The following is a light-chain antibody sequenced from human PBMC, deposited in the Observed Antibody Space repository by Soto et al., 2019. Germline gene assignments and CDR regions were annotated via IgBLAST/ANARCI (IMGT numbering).Light chain of an antibody. CDR3: QQRSNWPPVYT. CDR2: DAS. Sequence: EIVLTQSPATLSLSPGERANLSCRASQSVSIYLAWYQQKHGQAPRLLIYDASNRATGIPGRFSGSGSGTDFTLTISSLEPEDFAVYYCQQRSNWPPVYTFGQGTKLEIK. J-gene: IGKJ2*01. CDR1: QSVSIY. V-gene: IGKV3-11*01.